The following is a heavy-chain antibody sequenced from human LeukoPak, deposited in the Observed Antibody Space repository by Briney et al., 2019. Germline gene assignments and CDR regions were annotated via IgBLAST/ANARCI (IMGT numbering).Heavy chain of an antibody. Sequence: SETLSLTCTVSGGSISSYYWSWIRQPPGKGLEWIGYIYYSASTNYNPTLKSRVTISVDTSNNQFSLKLSSVTAADTAVYYCARGSRGYSYGWGQGTLVTVSS. CDR3: ARGSRGYSYG. D-gene: IGHD5-18*01. CDR1: GGSISSYY. CDR2: IYYSAST. V-gene: IGHV4-59*01. J-gene: IGHJ4*02.